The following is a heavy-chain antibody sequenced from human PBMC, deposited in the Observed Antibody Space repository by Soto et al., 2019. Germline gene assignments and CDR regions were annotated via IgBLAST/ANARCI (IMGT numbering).Heavy chain of an antibody. V-gene: IGHV4-30-4*01. CDR2: IYYSGST. D-gene: IGHD3-22*01. J-gene: IGHJ4*03. CDR1: GGSISSGDYY. Sequence: SETLSLTCTVSGGSISSGDYYWSWIRQPPGKGLEWIGYIYYSGSTYYNPSLKSRVTISVDTSKNHFSLKLSSVTAADTAVYYSAVYYDPAYQSGYFDYVGQRTLVTVSS. CDR3: AVYYDPAYQSGYFDY.